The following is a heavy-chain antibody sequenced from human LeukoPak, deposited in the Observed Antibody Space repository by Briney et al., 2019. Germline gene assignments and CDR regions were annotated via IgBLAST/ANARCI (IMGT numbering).Heavy chain of an antibody. CDR1: GFTFGSYW. J-gene: IGHJ4*02. CDR2: INTDGSGT. Sequence: GGSLRLSCAASGFTFGSYWMHWVRQAPGKGLVWVSRINTDGSGTAYTDSGKGRFSISRDNARNTLYLQVNSLRAEDTAVYYCARAPVSGGYVSHFDNWGQGTLVTVSS. V-gene: IGHV3-74*01. D-gene: IGHD5-12*01. CDR3: ARAPVSGGYVSHFDN.